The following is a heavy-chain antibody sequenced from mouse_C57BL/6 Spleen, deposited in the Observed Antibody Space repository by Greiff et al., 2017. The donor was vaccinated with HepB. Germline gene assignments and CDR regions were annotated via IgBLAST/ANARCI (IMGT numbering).Heavy chain of an antibody. CDR1: GYTFTSYW. CDR3: ARAEGNWYFDV. CDR2: FYPGSGST. J-gene: IGHJ1*03. Sequence: QVHVKQPGAELVKPGASVKMSCKASGYTFTSYWTTWVKQRPGQGLEWIGDFYPGSGSTNYNEKFKSKATLPVDTSSSTAYMQLSSLTSEDAAVYYCARAEGNWYFDVWGTGTTVTVSS. V-gene: IGHV1-55*01.